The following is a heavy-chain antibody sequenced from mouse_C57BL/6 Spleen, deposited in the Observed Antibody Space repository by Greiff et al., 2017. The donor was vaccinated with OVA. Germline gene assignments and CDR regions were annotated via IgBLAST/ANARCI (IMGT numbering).Heavy chain of an antibody. J-gene: IGHJ4*01. Sequence: EVKLVESGGGLVKPGGSLKLSCAASGFTFSSYAMSWVRQTPEKRLEWVATISDGGSYTYYPDNVKGRFTISRDNAKNNLYLQMSHLESEDTAMYYCARDEDSYYAMDYWGKGTSVSVS. CDR3: ARDEDSYYAMDY. V-gene: IGHV5-4*01. CDR1: GFTFSSYA. CDR2: ISDGGSYT.